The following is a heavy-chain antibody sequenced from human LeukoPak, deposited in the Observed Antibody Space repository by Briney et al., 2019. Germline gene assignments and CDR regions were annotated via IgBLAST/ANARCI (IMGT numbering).Heavy chain of an antibody. Sequence: PSATLSLTCTVSGGSISSYYWSWIRQPAGKGLEWIGRIYTSGSTNYNPSLKSRVTMSVDTSKNQFSLKLSSVTAADTAVYYCAATPAYYDYVWGSYRYYYFDYWGQGTLVTVSS. CDR3: AATPAYYDYVWGSYRYYYFDY. CDR1: GGSISSYY. V-gene: IGHV4-4*07. D-gene: IGHD3-16*02. J-gene: IGHJ4*02. CDR2: IYTSGST.